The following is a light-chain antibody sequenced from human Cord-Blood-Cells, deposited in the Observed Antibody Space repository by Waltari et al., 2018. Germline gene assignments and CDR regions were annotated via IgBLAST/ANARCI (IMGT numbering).Light chain of an antibody. CDR3: QQSYSTPWT. CDR1: QSISSY. V-gene: IGKV1-39*01. J-gene: IGKJ1*01. Sequence: DIQMTQSPSSPSASVGDRVTITCRASQSISSYLNWYQQKPGKAPKLLIYAASSLQSGVPSRFSGSGSGTDFTLTSSSLQPEDFATYYCQQSYSTPWTFCQGTKVEIK. CDR2: AAS.